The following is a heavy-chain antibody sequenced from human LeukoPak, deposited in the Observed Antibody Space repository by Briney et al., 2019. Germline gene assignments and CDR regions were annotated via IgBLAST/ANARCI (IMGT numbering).Heavy chain of an antibody. V-gene: IGHV3-23*01. CDR2: ISGSGGST. J-gene: IGHJ4*02. CDR3: AKGGYRYYYGSGSYYN. D-gene: IGHD3-10*01. CDR1: GFTFSSYA. Sequence: GGSLRLSCAASGFTFSSYAMSWVRQAPGKGLEWVSAISGSGGSTYYADSVKGRFTIFRDNSKNTLYLQMNSLRAEDTAVYYCAKGGYRYYYGSGSYYNWGQGTLVTVSS.